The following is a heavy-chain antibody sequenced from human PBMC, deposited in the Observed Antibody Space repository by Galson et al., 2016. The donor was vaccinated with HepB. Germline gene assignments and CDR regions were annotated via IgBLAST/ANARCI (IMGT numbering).Heavy chain of an antibody. Sequence: SVKVSCKASGYTFITYQIHWVRQAPGQGLEWMAVFNPSRIRTTYAQKFQGRIIMTRDTSTSTVYMEMRSLKSEDTAVYYCARRGDFWSGLGWDYWGQGTLVTVST. V-gene: IGHV1-46*01. D-gene: IGHD3-3*01. CDR2: FNPSRIRT. CDR1: GYTFITYQ. J-gene: IGHJ4*02. CDR3: ARRGDFWSGLGWDY.